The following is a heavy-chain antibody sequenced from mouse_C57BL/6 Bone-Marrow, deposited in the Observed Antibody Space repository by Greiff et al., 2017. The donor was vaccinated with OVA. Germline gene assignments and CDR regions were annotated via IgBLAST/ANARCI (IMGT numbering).Heavy chain of an antibody. CDR3: VRHNLLRPWYFDV. D-gene: IGHD1-2*01. V-gene: IGHV10-1*01. CDR1: GFSFNTYA. Sequence: EVQLVESGGGLVQPKGSLKLSCAASGFSFNTYAMNWVRQAPGKGLEWVARIRSKSNNYATYYADSVKDRFTISRDDSESMLYLQMNNLKTEDTAMYYCVRHNLLRPWYFDVWGTGTTVTVSS. CDR2: IRSKSNNYAT. J-gene: IGHJ1*03.